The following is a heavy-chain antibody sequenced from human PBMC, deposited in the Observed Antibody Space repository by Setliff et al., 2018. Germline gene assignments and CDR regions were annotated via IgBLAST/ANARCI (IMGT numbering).Heavy chain of an antibody. CDR3: AASRAYTGAVEEWFLPKTFDF. V-gene: IGHV4-4*07. Sequence: ETLSLTCSVYGESFSNYYWNWIRQPAGKGLEWIGRIYVTESTKYNPSLKSRVTLSIDTSKNQFSLKLSSVTAADAALYYCAASRAYTGAVEEWFLPKTFDFWGQGSPVTVSS. CDR1: GESFSNYY. J-gene: IGHJ4*02. D-gene: IGHD3-10*01. CDR2: IYVTEST.